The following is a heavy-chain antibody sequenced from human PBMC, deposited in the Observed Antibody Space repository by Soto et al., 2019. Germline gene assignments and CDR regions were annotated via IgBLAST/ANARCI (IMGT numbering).Heavy chain of an antibody. CDR2: IKSKNDGETT. CDR1: GFDFSGAW. J-gene: IGHJ1*01. CDR3: TTVILVGFSFVPF. V-gene: IGHV3-15*01. Sequence: EVQLVESGGGLVESGGSLRLSCAVSGFDFSGAWMTWVRQAAGKGLEWVGRIKSKNDGETTDYAAPVKGRFTISRDDSRNMVFLQMNSLKTEDTAVFYCTTVILVGFSFVPFWGQGTLVTVSS. D-gene: IGHD2-2*01.